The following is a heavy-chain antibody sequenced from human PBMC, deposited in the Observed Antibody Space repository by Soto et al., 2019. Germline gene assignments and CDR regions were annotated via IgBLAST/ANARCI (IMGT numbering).Heavy chain of an antibody. Sequence: EVQVEESGGGLVNPGGSLRLSCVVSGLTFSRRAMNWVRQAPGKGLEWVSSISGSGSDVYYADSVKGRFTISRENAKTSVYLQMSSLRDEDTAVYYGVSTSYGSDSSRWFDSWGHGTLVTVCS. D-gene: IGHD3-10*01. CDR1: GLTFSRRA. CDR2: ISGSGSDV. V-gene: IGHV3-21*01. CDR3: VSTSYGSDSSRWFDS. J-gene: IGHJ5*01.